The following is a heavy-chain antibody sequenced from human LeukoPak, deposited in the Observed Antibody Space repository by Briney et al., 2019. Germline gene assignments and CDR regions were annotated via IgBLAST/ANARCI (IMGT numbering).Heavy chain of an antibody. V-gene: IGHV3-23*01. CDR1: GFTFSSYA. CDR2: ISGSGGST. CDR3: AKPVTYYYDSSGYSADY. D-gene: IGHD3-22*01. Sequence: GGSLRLSCAASGFTFSSYAMSWVRQAPGKGLEWVSAISGSGGSTYYADSVKGRFTISRDNSKNTPYLQMNSLRAEDTAVYYCAKPVTYYYDSSGYSADYWGQGTLVTVSS. J-gene: IGHJ4*02.